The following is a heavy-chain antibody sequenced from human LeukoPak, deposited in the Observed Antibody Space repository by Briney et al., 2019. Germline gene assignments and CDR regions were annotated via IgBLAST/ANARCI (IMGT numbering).Heavy chain of an antibody. D-gene: IGHD6-13*01. CDR1: GGSISSGDYY. V-gene: IGHV4-30-4*01. Sequence: SQTLSLTCTVSGGSISSGDYYWSWIRQPPGKGLERIGYIYYSGSTYYNPSLKSRVTISVDTSKNQFSLKLSSVTAADTAVYYCARGIAAAEYYFDYWGQGTLVTVSS. CDR2: IYYSGST. J-gene: IGHJ4*02. CDR3: ARGIAAAEYYFDY.